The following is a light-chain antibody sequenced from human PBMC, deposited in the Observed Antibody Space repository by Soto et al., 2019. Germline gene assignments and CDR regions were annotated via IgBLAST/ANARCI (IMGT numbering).Light chain of an antibody. CDR3: CSFAGSSTLV. V-gene: IGLV2-23*01. CDR1: SSDVGSYNL. Sequence: QSALTQPASVSGSPGQSITISCTGTSSDVGSYNLVSWYQQHPGKAPKLMIYEGSERPSGVSNRFSGSKSSNTASLTIAGLQAEDGAGYYCCSFAGSSTLVFGGGTKLTVL. J-gene: IGLJ2*01. CDR2: EGS.